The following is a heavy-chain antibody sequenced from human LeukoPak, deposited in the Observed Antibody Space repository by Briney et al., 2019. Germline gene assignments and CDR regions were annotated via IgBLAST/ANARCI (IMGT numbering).Heavy chain of an antibody. CDR1: GGSISSRSYY. CDR3: ARQRYTYGLTRKWFDP. CDR2: IYYSGST. J-gene: IGHJ5*02. V-gene: IGHV4-39*01. Sequence: SETLSLTCTVSGGSISSRSYYWGWIRQPPGKGLEWIGSIYYSGSTYYNPSLQSRVTISVDTSKNQFSLKLNSVTAADTAVYYCARQRYTYGLTRKWFDPWGQGSLVTVSS. D-gene: IGHD5-18*01.